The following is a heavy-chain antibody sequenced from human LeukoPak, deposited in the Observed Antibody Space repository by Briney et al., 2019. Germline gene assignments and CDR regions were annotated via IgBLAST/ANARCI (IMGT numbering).Heavy chain of an antibody. CDR3: AKTSGFFDC. V-gene: IGHV3-23*01. D-gene: IGHD5-12*01. CDR2: ISGSGGST. Sequence: TGGSLRLSCAASGFAFSSYAITWVRQAPGKGLEWVSAISGSGGSTYYADSVRGRFTISRDNSKNTLFLQMSSLRAEDTAVYYCAKTSGFFDCWGQGTLVTVSS. J-gene: IGHJ4*02. CDR1: GFAFSSYA.